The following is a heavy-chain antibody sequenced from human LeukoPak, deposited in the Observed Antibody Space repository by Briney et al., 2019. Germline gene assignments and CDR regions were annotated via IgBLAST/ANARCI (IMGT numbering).Heavy chain of an antibody. CDR2: TSSSSSTM. D-gene: IGHD2-2*01. V-gene: IGHV3-48*01. Sequence: PGGSLRLSCAASGFTFSSYSMNWVRQAPGKGLEWVSYTSSSSSTMYYADSVKGRFTISRDNAKNSLYLQMNSLRAEDTAVYYCARLPVVPADIIYYYYYYMDVWGKGTTVTVSS. CDR3: ARLPVVPADIIYYYYYYMDV. J-gene: IGHJ6*03. CDR1: GFTFSSYS.